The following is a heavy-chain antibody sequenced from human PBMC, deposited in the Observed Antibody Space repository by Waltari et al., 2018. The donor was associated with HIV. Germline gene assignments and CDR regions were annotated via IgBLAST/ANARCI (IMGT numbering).Heavy chain of an antibody. D-gene: IGHD2-15*01. J-gene: IGHJ4*02. V-gene: IGHV3-21*01. CDR3: ARGLAEYCSGGSCWGYFDY. Sequence: EVQLVESGGGLVKPGGSLRLSCAASGFTFSSYSMNWVRQAPGKGLEWVSSISSSSSYIYYADSVKGRFTISRDNAKNSLYLQMNSLRAEDTAVYYCARGLAEYCSGGSCWGYFDYWGQGTLVTVSS. CDR1: GFTFSSYS. CDR2: ISSSSSYI.